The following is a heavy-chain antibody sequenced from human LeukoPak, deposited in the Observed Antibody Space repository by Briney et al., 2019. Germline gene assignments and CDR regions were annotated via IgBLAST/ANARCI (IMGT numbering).Heavy chain of an antibody. CDR1: GFTFSSYS. D-gene: IGHD5-24*01. V-gene: IGHV3-21*01. CDR3: ARAMATTTFDY. J-gene: IGHJ4*02. CDR2: ISSSSSYI. Sequence: GGSLRLSCAASGFTFSSYSMNWVRQAPGKGLEWVSSISSSSSYIYYADSVKGRFTTSRDNAKNSLYLQMNSLRAEDTAVYYCARAMATTTFDYWGQGTLVTVSS.